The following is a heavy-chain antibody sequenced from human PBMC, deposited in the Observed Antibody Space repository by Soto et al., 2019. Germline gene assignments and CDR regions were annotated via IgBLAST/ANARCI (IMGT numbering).Heavy chain of an antibody. J-gene: IGHJ4*02. D-gene: IGHD3-22*01. CDR1: GYSFTSYW. V-gene: IGHV5-51*01. Sequence: SGESLKISCKGSGYSFTSYWIGWVRQMPGKGLEWMGIIYPGDSDTRYSPSFQGQVTISADKSISTAYLQWSSLKASDTAMYYCARQTHDSSGYYYYFDYWGQGTLVTVSS. CDR3: ARQTHDSSGYYYYFDY. CDR2: IYPGDSDT.